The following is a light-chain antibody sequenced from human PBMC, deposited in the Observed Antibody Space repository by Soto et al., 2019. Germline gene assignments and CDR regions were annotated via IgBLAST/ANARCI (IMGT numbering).Light chain of an antibody. V-gene: IGLV2-14*01. Sequence: QSALTQPVSVSGSPGQSITISCSGTSSDVGGYKYVSWYQQHPGKAPKLMIYEVGNRPSGVSQRFSGSKSGNTASLTIFGLQAEDEADYYCSSYTSSSTLVFGGGTKLTVL. J-gene: IGLJ3*02. CDR3: SSYTSSSTLV. CDR2: EVG. CDR1: SSDVGGYKY.